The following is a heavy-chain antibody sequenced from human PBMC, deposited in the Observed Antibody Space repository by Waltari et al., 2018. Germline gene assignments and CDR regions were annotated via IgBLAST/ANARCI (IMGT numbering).Heavy chain of an antibody. V-gene: IGHV3-48*02. CDR3: ASPLIF. D-gene: IGHD2-21*02. CDR1: GLTFSSSN. CDR2: ISSSGNTI. J-gene: IGHJ4*02. Sequence: EVQLVESGGGLVQPGGSLRLSCAASGLTFSSSNMNWVRQAPGKGLDWVSFISSSGNTIYYADSVKGRFTISRDNAKNSLYLQMNSLRDEDTAVYYCASPLIFRGQGTLVTVAS.